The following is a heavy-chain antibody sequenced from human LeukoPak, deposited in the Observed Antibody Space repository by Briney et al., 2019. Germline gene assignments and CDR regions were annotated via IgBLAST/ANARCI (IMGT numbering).Heavy chain of an antibody. J-gene: IGHJ4*02. Sequence: GGSLRLSCAASGFTFSSYSMNWVRQAPGKGLEWVSSISSSSSYIYYADSVKGRFTISRDNAKNSLYPQMNSLRAEDTAVYYCASSRTYSSSLYYDYWGQGTLVTVSS. D-gene: IGHD6-6*01. CDR2: ISSSSSYI. CDR3: ASSRTYSSSLYYDY. V-gene: IGHV3-21*01. CDR1: GFTFSSYS.